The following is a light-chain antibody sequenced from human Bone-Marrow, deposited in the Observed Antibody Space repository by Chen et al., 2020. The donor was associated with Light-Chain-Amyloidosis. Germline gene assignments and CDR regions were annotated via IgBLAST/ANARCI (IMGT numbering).Light chain of an antibody. CDR1: SSNVGSNY. J-gene: IGLJ1*01. Sequence: QTVLTPPPSVSAAAGQKVTLSCSGSSSNVGSNYVSWYQQFPGTAPKLLIYDNDKRLSGIPDRFSASKSGTSATLGITGLQTGDGADYYCGAWDPSLTLYVFGTGTKVTVL. CDR3: GAWDPSLTLYV. CDR2: DND. V-gene: IGLV1-51*01.